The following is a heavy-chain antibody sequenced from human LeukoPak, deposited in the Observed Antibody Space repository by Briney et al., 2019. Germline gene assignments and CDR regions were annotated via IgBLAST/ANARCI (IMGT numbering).Heavy chain of an antibody. CDR1: GFTFSSYA. J-gene: IGHJ6*03. CDR2: IRYDGSNK. D-gene: IGHD3-22*01. V-gene: IGHV3-30*02. CDR3: AKDASYDSSGAGEYYYYYYYMDV. Sequence: PGRSLRLSCAASGFTFSSYAMHWVRQAPGKGLEWVAFIRYDGSNKYYADSVKGRFTISRDNSKNTLYLQMNSLRAEDTAVYYCAKDASYDSSGAGEYYYYYYYMDVWGKGTTVTISS.